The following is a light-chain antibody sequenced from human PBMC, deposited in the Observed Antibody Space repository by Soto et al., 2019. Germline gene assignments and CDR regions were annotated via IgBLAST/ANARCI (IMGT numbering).Light chain of an antibody. CDR3: QQYGSSPHS. J-gene: IGKJ2*01. V-gene: IGKV3-20*01. CDR2: RAS. CDR1: QSVTASY. Sequence: DIVLTQSPGTLSLSPGERATLSCRASQSVTASYLAWYQQKPGQAPRLLIYRASSRATGIPDRFTGSGSGRDFTLTISRLEPEDFAVYHCQQYGSSPHSFGQGTKLEIK.